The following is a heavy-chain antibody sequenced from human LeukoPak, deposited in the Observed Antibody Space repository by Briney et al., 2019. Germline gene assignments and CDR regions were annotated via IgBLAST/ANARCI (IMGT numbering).Heavy chain of an antibody. D-gene: IGHD4-17*01. CDR1: GGSISSYY. J-gene: IGHJ4*02. Sequence: SETLSLTCTVSGGSISSYYWSWIRQPPGKGLEWIGNIYSSGSTYYNASLQSRVTISIDTSKNQFSLKLSSVTAADTAVYYCASSPDYGDVDFDYWGQGTLVTVSS. CDR2: IYSSGST. CDR3: ASSPDYGDVDFDY. V-gene: IGHV4-4*08.